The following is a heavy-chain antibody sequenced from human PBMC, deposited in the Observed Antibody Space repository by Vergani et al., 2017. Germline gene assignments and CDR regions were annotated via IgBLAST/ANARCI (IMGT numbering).Heavy chain of an antibody. J-gene: IGHJ4*02. D-gene: IGHD6-13*01. CDR1: GDSVSSNSAA. CDR3: AREEIAAAGPLRY. Sequence: QVQLQQSGPGLVKPSQTLSLTCAISGDSVSSNSAAWNWIRQSPSRGLEWLGRTYYRSKWYTDYAVSVKSPRTINPTTSKNQFSLQLNSVTPEDPAVYYCAREEIAAAGPLRYWGQGTLVTVSS. V-gene: IGHV6-1*01. CDR2: TYYRSKWYT.